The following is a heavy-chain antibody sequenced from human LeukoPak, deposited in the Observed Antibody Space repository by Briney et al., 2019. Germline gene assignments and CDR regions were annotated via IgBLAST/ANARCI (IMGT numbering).Heavy chain of an antibody. V-gene: IGHV3-21*01. J-gene: IGHJ5*02. D-gene: IGHD6-13*01. Sequence: GGSLRLSCAASGFTFSSYSMNWVRQAPGKGLEWVSSISSSSSYIYYADSVKGRFTISRDNAKNSLYLQMNSLRAEDTVVYYCARGPPTYSSSWYNWFDPWGQGTLVTVSS. CDR3: ARGPPTYSSSWYNWFDP. CDR2: ISSSSSYI. CDR1: GFTFSSYS.